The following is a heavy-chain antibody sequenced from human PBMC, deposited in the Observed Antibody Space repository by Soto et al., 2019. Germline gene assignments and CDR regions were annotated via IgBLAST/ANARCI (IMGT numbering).Heavy chain of an antibody. CDR2: IWYDGSNK. V-gene: IGHV3-33*01. D-gene: IGHD3-3*02. J-gene: IGHJ6*02. Sequence: QVQLVESGGGVVQPGRSLRLSCAASGFTFSSYGMHWVRQAPGKGLEWVAVIWYDGSNKYYADSVKGRFTISRDNSKKPLYLQMKSPRAEGTAVYYCARDISIQAAGPVNYGMAVWGQGTTVNVS. CDR3: ARDISIQAAGPVNYGMAV. CDR1: GFTFSSYG.